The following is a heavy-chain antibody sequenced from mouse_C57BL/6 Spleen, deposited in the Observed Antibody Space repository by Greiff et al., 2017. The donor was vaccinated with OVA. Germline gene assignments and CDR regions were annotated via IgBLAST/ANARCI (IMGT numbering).Heavy chain of an antibody. CDR3: SRRDYYYDGGFAD. CDR2: IKPSTGGT. J-gene: IGHJ3*01. D-gene: IGHD2-4*01. CDR1: GYTFTSYW. V-gene: IGHV1-53*01. Sequence: QVQLQQPGTELVQPGASVKLSCTASGYTFTSYWMHWVQQRPGQGLEWIGNIKPSTGGTNSDEKFNSKATLTVAKSSSTAYMQLSTLTSEDSAVYYCSRRDYYYDGGFADWGQGTLVTVSA.